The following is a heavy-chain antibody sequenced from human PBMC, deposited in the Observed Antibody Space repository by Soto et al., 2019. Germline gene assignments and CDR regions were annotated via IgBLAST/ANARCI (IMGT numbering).Heavy chain of an antibody. CDR1: GYTFTSYA. V-gene: IGHV1-3*01. CDR2: INAGNGNT. J-gene: IGHJ4*02. D-gene: IGHD3-22*01. CDR3: ARTYYYDSSGYPPSFFDY. Sequence: ASGKVSCKASGYTFTSYAMHWVRQAPGQRLEWMGWINAGNGNTKYSQKFQGRVTITRDTSASTAYMELSSLRSEDTAVYYCARTYYYDSSGYPPSFFDYWGQGTLVTVSS.